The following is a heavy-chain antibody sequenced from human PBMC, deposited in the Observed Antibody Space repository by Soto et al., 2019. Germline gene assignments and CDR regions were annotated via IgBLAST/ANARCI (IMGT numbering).Heavy chain of an antibody. CDR3: ARDSWGFDG. CDR1: GFIFRNYA. Sequence: VELVESGGGVVQPGTSLRLSCAASGFIFRNYAMHWVRQAPGKGLEWVADISYDERNIHYPDSVRGRFTISRDNSKNTLFLQMNNLRPEDTAVYYCARDSWGFDGWGQGTLVTVSA. CDR2: ISYDERNI. J-gene: IGHJ4*02. D-gene: IGHD2-15*01. V-gene: IGHV3-30*04.